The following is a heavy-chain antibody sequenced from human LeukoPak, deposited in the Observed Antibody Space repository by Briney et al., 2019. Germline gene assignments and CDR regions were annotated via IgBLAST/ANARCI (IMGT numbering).Heavy chain of an antibody. V-gene: IGHV1-2*06. Sequence: ASVKVSCKASGYTFSGDYMHWVRQAPGQGLEWMGRINPNSGGTNYAQKLQGRVTMTTDTSTSTAYMELRSLRSDDTAVYYCARGSGYSSSWQSDYWGQGTLVTVSS. CDR1: GYTFSGDY. CDR2: INPNSGGT. CDR3: ARGSGYSSSWQSDY. J-gene: IGHJ4*02. D-gene: IGHD6-13*01.